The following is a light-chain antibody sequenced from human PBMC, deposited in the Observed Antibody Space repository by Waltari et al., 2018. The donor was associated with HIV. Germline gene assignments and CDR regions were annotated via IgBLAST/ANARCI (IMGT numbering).Light chain of an antibody. V-gene: IGLV2-14*03. Sequence: QSALTKPAPVSRLPGQSFTISCTGTSSHVGHSNYVFWYQQLPDRAPKLMIYHVDIRPSGVSDRFSGSKSGNPASLTISGLQPEDGADYYCTSYTATTTYVFGTGTKVTVL. CDR1: SSHVGHSNY. CDR2: HVD. CDR3: TSYTATTTYV. J-gene: IGLJ1*01.